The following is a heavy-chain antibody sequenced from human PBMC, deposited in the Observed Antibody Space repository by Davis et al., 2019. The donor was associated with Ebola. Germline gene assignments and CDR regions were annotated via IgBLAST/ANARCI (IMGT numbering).Heavy chain of an antibody. CDR1: GYTLSELS. CDR2: FESEDGET. J-gene: IGHJ6*03. V-gene: IGHV1-24*01. D-gene: IGHD2-2*01. Sequence: ASVKVSCKVSGYTLSELSIHWVRQAPGKGLEWMGGFESEDGETTYAQEFQGRVTLTEDTSTDTAYMELRSLRSEDTAVYFCASPRSCRTTSCYYYYMDVWGKGTTITVSS. CDR3: ASPRSCRTTSCYYYYMDV.